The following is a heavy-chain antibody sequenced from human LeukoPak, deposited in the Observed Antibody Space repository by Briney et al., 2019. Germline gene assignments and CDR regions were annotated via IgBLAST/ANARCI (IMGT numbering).Heavy chain of an antibody. CDR1: GFTFSSSA. CDR3: ARGPSGGNRLWMDY. CDR2: IKPDGSEK. V-gene: IGHV3-7*01. D-gene: IGHD2/OR15-2a*01. Sequence: HPGGSLRLSCAASGFTFSSSAMTWVRQAPGKGLEWVANIKPDGSEKYYVDSVKGRFTISRDNAKNSLYLQMNSLRAEDTAVYYCARGPSGGNRLWMDYWGQGTLVTVSS. J-gene: IGHJ4*02.